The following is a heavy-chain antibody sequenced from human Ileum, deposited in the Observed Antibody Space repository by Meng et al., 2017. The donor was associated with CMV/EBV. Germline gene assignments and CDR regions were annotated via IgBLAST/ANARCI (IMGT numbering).Heavy chain of an antibody. V-gene: IGHV4-61*01. Sequence: SETLSLTCTVSGDSVSGGNYYWSWIRQSPGKGLEWIGFIYYNGATNYNPSLMSRLTMSTDTSRNQFSLKLTSVTTADTAVYYCAASRHYYGSVHWGQGTLVTVSS. J-gene: IGHJ4*02. CDR2: IYYNGAT. CDR1: GDSVSGGNYY. CDR3: AASRHYYGSVH. D-gene: IGHD3-10*01.